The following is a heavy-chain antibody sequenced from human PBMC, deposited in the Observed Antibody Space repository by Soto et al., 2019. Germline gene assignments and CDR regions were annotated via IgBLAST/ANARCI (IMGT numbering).Heavy chain of an antibody. Sequence: QVQLVESGGGVVQPGRSLRLSCAASGFTFSSYGMHWVRQAPGKGLEWVAVISYDGSNKDYADSVKGRFTISRDNSKNTLYLQMNSLRAEDTAVYYCAKPTLGVWFGELSSFDPWGQGTLVTVSS. V-gene: IGHV3-30*18. D-gene: IGHD3-10*01. J-gene: IGHJ5*02. CDR2: ISYDGSNK. CDR1: GFTFSSYG. CDR3: AKPTLGVWFGELSSFDP.